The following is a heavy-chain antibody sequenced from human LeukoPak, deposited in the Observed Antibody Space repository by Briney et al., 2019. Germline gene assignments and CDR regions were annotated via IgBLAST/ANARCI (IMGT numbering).Heavy chain of an antibody. CDR3: ARDMVRGVIA. D-gene: IGHD3-10*01. J-gene: IGHJ4*02. CDR1: GFTFISYT. CDR2: MSSDGSHE. V-gene: IGHV3-30*04. Sequence: GGSLRLSCAASGFTFISYTMHWVRQAPGKGLDWVAVMSSDGSHEYYADSVKGRFTISRDNSKNTLYLQMNSLRAEDTAVYYCARDMVRGVIAWGQGTLVTVSS.